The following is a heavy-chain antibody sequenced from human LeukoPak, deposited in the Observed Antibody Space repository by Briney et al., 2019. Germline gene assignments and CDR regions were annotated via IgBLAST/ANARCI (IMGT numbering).Heavy chain of an antibody. Sequence: GGSLRLSCAASGFTFSSYWMHWVRQAPGKGLVWVSRINSDGSSTRYADSVKGRFTISRDNAKNTLYLQMNSLRAEDTAVYYSASAIRDFDWLLPDDAFDIWGQGTMVTVSS. CDR1: GFTFSSYW. CDR2: INSDGSST. V-gene: IGHV3-74*01. CDR3: ASAIRDFDWLLPDDAFDI. J-gene: IGHJ3*02. D-gene: IGHD3-9*01.